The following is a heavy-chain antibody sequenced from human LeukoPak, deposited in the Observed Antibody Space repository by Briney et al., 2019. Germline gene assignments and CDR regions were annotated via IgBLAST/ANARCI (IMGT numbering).Heavy chain of an antibody. V-gene: IGHV4-61*01. J-gene: IGHJ4*02. D-gene: IGHD4-11*01. CDR3: ARGQTTVMDFDY. CDR2: IYYSGST. Sequence: SETLSLTCRVSDYYINNGYYWGWIRQPPGKGLEWIGYIYYSGSTNYNPSLKSRVTISVDTSKNQFSLKLSSVTAADTAVYYCARGQTTVMDFDYWGQGTLVTVSS. CDR1: DYYINNGYY.